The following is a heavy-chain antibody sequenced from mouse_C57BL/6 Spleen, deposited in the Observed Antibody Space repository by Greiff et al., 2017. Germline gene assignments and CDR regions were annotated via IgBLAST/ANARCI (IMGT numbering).Heavy chain of an antibody. CDR2: INYDGSST. D-gene: IGHD2-1*01. J-gene: IGHJ4*01. CDR1: GFTFSDYY. CDR3: AREGNGNYGAMDY. Sequence: EVMLVESEGGLVQPGSSMKLSCTASGFTFSDYYMAWVRQVPEKGLEWVANINYDGSSTYYLDSLKSRFIISRDNAKNILYLQMSSLKSEDTATYYCAREGNGNYGAMDYWGQGTSVTVSS. V-gene: IGHV5-16*01.